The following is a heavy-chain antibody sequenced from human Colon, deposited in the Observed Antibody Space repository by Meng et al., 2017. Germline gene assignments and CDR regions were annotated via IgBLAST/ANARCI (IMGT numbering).Heavy chain of an antibody. CDR2: IYYSGST. J-gene: IGHJ2*01. V-gene: IGHV4-30-4*01. Sequence: PGLVRPSPTLSLTWTALGGSYSSGVYDWSWIRQPPGKGLEWIGYIYYSGSTYYNPSLKSRVTISVDTSKNQFSLKLSSVTAADTAVYYCARGYYDSSGYGYWYFDLWGHGTLVTVSS. CDR3: ARGYYDSSGYGYWYFDL. D-gene: IGHD3-22*01. CDR1: GGSYSSGVYD.